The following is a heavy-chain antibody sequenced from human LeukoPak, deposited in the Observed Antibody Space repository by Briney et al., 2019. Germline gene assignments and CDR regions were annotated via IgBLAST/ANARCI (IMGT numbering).Heavy chain of an antibody. J-gene: IGHJ6*04. CDR2: ISGSGGST. CDR3: AKGTKYYDILTGYQHYGMDV. V-gene: IGHV3-23*01. CDR1: GFTFSSYA. Sequence: GGSLRLSCAASGFTFSSYAMSWVRQAPGKGLEWVSAISGSGGSTYYGDSVKGRFTISRDNSKNTLYLQMNSLRAEDTAVYYCAKGTKYYDILTGYQHYGMDVWGKGTTVTVSS. D-gene: IGHD3-9*01.